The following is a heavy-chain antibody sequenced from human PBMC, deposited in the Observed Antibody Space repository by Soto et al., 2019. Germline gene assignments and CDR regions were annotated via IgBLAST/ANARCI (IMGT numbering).Heavy chain of an antibody. V-gene: IGHV3-7*03. CDR2: IKQDGSET. Sequence: GGSLRLSCAASGFTFSNYWMSWVRQAPGKGLEWVAKIKQDGSETFYVNSVEGRFSISRDSTKNSLYLQMNSLRAADTAVYYCERDGTDDAFDIWGQGTMVTVSS. J-gene: IGHJ3*02. CDR1: GFTFSNYW. CDR3: ERDGTDDAFDI.